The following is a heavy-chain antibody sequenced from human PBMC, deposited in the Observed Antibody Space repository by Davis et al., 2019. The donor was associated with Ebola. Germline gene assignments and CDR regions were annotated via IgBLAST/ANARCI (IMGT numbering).Heavy chain of an antibody. CDR2: INPNSGGT. Sequence: ASVKVSCKASGYTFIGYYIHWVRQAPGQGLEWMGRINPNSGGTNYAQNVQGRVIMTSDTATTTAYMEVGSLRSDDTAVYYCARAQFPTTSDHWGQGTLVTVSS. J-gene: IGHJ4*02. D-gene: IGHD1-1*01. CDR3: ARAQFPTTSDH. V-gene: IGHV1-2*06. CDR1: GYTFIGYY.